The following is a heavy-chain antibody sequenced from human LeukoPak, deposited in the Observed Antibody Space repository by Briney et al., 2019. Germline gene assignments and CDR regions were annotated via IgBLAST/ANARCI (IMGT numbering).Heavy chain of an antibody. CDR3: ARGSRSYYYYYYYYMDV. J-gene: IGHJ6*03. CDR2: MNPNSGNT. Sequence: ASVKVSCKASGYTFTSYDINWVRQATGQGLEWMGWMNPNSGNTGYAQKFQGRVTMTRNTSISTAYMELSSLRSEDTAVYYCARGSRSYYYYYYYYMDVWGKGTTVTVSS. V-gene: IGHV1-8*01. D-gene: IGHD1-26*01. CDR1: GYTFTSYD.